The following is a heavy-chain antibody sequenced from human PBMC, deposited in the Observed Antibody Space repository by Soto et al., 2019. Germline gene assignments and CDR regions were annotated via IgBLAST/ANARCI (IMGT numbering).Heavy chain of an antibody. Sequence: EVQLVESGGGLVQPGGSLRLSCAASGFTFSSYWMHWVSKAPGEGLRWVSRINSDGSRTTYADSVKGRITISRDNAKNTVYLQMNSLSAEDTAVYYCARIGTGYYYMDVWGKGTTVTVSS. D-gene: IGHD1-1*01. CDR1: GFTFSSYW. CDR2: INSDGSRT. CDR3: ARIGTGYYYMDV. V-gene: IGHV3-74*01. J-gene: IGHJ6*03.